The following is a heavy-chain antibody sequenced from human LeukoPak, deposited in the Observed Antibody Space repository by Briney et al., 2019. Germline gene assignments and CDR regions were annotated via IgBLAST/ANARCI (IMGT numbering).Heavy chain of an antibody. Sequence: GGSLRLSCEASGSGFTFGNLGMSWVRQAPRKGLEWLSGISGSGYYTYYADSVKGRFTISRDNSKNTLYIEMNSLRAEDTAVYYCAKDGSWGDYYFYFYMDVWGKGTTVTVSS. CDR1: GSGFTFGNLG. CDR2: ISGSGYYT. V-gene: IGHV3-23*01. D-gene: IGHD3-16*01. CDR3: AKDGSWGDYYFYFYMDV. J-gene: IGHJ6*03.